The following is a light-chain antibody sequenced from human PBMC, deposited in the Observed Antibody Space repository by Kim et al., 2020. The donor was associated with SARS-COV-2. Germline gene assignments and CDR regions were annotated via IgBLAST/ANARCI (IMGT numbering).Light chain of an antibody. CDR1: QVIRND. CDR2: AAS. V-gene: IGKV1-6*01. Sequence: ASVGDRVTITCRASQVIRNDLAWYQQKPGKAPSLLIYAASSLQSGVPPRFSGSGSGTDFTLTISSLQPEDFAAYYCLQDHNYPLTFGGGTKVDIK. CDR3: LQDHNYPLT. J-gene: IGKJ4*01.